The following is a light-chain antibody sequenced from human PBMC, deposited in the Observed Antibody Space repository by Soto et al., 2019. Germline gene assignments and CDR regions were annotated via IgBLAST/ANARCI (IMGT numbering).Light chain of an antibody. CDR1: QSVSSNF. CDR3: QQRSNWPPT. CDR2: GVS. Sequence: EIVLTQSPGTLSLSPGERATLSCRASQSVSSNFLAWYQQKPGQSPRLLIYGVSSRATAIPDRFSGSGSGTDFTLTISSLEPEDLAVYYCQQRSNWPPTLSQGTRLEIK. V-gene: IGKV3D-20*02. J-gene: IGKJ5*01.